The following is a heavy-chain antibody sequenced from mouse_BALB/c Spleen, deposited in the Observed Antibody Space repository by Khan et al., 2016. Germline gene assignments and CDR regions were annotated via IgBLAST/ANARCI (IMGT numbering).Heavy chain of an antibody. CDR1: GFTFTDYY. J-gene: IGHJ4*01. CDR2: IRNKANGYTI. V-gene: IGHV7-3*02. CDR3: ARLMYYYAMDY. Sequence: EVELVESGGGLVQPGGSLRLSCATSGFTFTDYYMSWVRQPPGKALEWLGFIRNKANGYTIEYSASVKGRFTISRDNSQSILYLQMNTLRAEDSATNYCARLMYYYAMDYWGQGASVTVSS.